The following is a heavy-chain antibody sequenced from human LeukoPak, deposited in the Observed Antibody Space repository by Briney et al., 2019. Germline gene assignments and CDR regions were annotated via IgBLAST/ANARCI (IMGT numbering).Heavy chain of an antibody. CDR3: AKDKGPAAISHYYSSGMDV. D-gene: IGHD2-2*02. V-gene: IGHV3-23*01. CDR2: ISGSGGST. Sequence: GGALRLSCAASVFTFSSYAMSWVGQAPGKGREGVSAISGSGGSTYYADSVKGRFTISRDNAKNTLYLQMNSLRAEDTAVYYCAKDKGPAAISHYYSSGMDVWGQGTTVTVSS. J-gene: IGHJ6*02. CDR1: VFTFSSYA.